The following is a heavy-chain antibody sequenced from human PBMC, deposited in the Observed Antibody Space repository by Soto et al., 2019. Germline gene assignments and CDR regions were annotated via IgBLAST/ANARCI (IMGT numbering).Heavy chain of an antibody. CDR2: IYTSGST. Sequence: PSETLSLTCTFSGASLNNYYWSWARQPAGKGLEWVGRIYTSGSTDYNPSLESRVTMSIDTSKNQFSLKLTSVTAADTAVYYCARGSLAPDYWGQGTLVTVSS. CDR3: ARGSLAPDY. V-gene: IGHV4-4*07. D-gene: IGHD1-26*01. J-gene: IGHJ4*02. CDR1: GASLNNYY.